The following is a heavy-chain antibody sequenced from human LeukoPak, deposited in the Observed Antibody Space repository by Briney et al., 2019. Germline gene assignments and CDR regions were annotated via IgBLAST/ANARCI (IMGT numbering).Heavy chain of an antibody. V-gene: IGHV1-46*01. Sequence: ASVKVSCKASGYTFTSYYMHWVRQAPGQGREWMGIINPSGGSTSYAQKFQGRVTMTRDTSTSTVYMELSSLRSEDTAVYYCARGGGQRDKRGKGDYWGQGTLVTVSS. J-gene: IGHJ4*02. D-gene: IGHD3-10*01. CDR2: INPSGGST. CDR3: ARGGGQRDKRGKGDY. CDR1: GYTFTSYY.